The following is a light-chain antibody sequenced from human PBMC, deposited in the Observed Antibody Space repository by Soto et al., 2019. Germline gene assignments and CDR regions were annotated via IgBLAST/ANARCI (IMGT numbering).Light chain of an antibody. V-gene: IGLV2-14*01. Sequence: QSVLTQPASVSGSPGQSITISCTGTSSDVGGYDYVSWFQQHPGKAPKLMISDVSNRPSGVSNRFSGSKSDNTASLTISGLQAEDEADYYCSSYTSSSAPYVFGTGTKVTVL. J-gene: IGLJ1*01. CDR1: SSDVGGYDY. CDR3: SSYTSSSAPYV. CDR2: DVS.